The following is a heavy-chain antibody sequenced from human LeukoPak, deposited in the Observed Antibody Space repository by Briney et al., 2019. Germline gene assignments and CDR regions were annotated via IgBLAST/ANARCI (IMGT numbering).Heavy chain of an antibody. D-gene: IGHD3-10*01. CDR1: GAFISSSSYY. CDR3: ARTMVRGVILYYFDY. V-gene: IGHV4-39*01. J-gene: IGHJ4*02. Sequence: SETLSLTCTVSGAFISSSSYYWGWIRQPPGKGLEWIGSIYYSGSTYYNQSLKSRVTISVDTSKNQFSLKRSSVTAADTALYYCARTMVRGVILYYFDYWGQGTLVTVSS. CDR2: IYYSGST.